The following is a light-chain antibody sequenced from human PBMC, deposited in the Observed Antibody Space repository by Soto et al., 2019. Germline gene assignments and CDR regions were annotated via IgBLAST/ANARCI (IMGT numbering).Light chain of an antibody. CDR3: QQSNTWPRT. CDR2: GAS. J-gene: IGKJ1*01. V-gene: IGKV3-15*01. CDR1: QSVRSN. Sequence: ETVVTQSPATLSVSPGERATLSCRASQSVRSNLAWYQQKPGQAPRLLIYGASTRATGTPARFSGSGSGTEFTLTISSLQSEDFAVYYCQQSNTWPRTFGQGTKVDIK.